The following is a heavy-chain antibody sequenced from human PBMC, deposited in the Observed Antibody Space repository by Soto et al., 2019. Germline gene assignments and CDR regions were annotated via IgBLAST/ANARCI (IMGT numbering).Heavy chain of an antibody. CDR2: IYHSGNT. V-gene: IGHV4-30-4*01. J-gene: IGHJ4*02. D-gene: IGHD6-13*01. CDR3: ARVDSSSWNWVLDY. Sequence: SETLYLTCTVSGGSVSSGDYYWSWIRQPPGKGLEWIGNIYHSGNTYYNPSLKSRVIISVDTSKNQFSLKLTSVTAADTAVYYCARVDSSSWNWVLDYWGRGTLVTVSS. CDR1: GGSVSSGDYY.